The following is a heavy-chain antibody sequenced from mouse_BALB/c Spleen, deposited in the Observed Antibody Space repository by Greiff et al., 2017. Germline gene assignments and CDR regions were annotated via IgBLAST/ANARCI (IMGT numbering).Heavy chain of an antibody. D-gene: IGHD2-13*01. V-gene: IGHV2-9*02. CDR1: GFSLTSYG. J-gene: IGHJ4*01. Sequence: VKLMESGPGLVAPSQSLSITCTVSGFSLTSYGVHWVRQPPGKGLEWLGVIWAGGSTNYNSALMSRLSLSKDNSKSQVFLKMNSLQTDDTAMYYCARGGNGVNPYYAIDYWGQGTSVTVSS. CDR3: ARGGNGVNPYYAIDY. CDR2: IWAGGST.